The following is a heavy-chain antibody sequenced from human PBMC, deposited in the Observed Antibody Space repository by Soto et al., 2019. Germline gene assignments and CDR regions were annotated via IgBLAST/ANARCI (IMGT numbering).Heavy chain of an antibody. J-gene: IGHJ4*02. CDR2: TYYRSRWSN. CDR3: ARALGSGSYDF. D-gene: IGHD3-10*01. CDR1: GDSVSSNSAA. Sequence: SQTLSLTCAIFGDSVSSNSAAWSWIRQSPSRGLEWLGRTYYRSRWSNEYAVFVKGRITISVDTSKNQFSLQLNSVTPDDTAVYFCARALGSGSYDFWGQGILVTVSS. V-gene: IGHV6-1*01.